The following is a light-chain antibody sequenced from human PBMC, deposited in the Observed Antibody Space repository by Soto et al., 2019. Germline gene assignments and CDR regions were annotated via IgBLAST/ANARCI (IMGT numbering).Light chain of an antibody. V-gene: IGLV2-14*03. CDR3: KSYTSASTYV. Sequence: QSVLTQPASVSGSPGQSITISCTGTGSDIGTYNYVSWYQHHPGKAPKFIIYDVTNLPSGVFDRFSGSKSGNTASLTISGLQAEDEADYFCKSYTSASTYVFGTGTKVTVL. CDR2: DVT. CDR1: GSDIGTYNY. J-gene: IGLJ1*01.